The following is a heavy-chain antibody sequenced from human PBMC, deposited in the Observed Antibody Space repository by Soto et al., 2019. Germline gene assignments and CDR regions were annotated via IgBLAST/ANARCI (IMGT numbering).Heavy chain of an antibody. CDR1: GGSISSYY. CDR2: IYYSGST. Sequence: QVQLQESGPGLVKPSETLSLTCTVSGGSISSYYWSWIRQPPGKGLEWIGYIYYSGSTNYNPSLKRRVTISVDTSKNQFSLKLSSVTAADTAVYYCARLSYNFPFDYWGQGTLVTVSS. CDR3: ARLSYNFPFDY. D-gene: IGHD1-26*01. V-gene: IGHV4-59*01. J-gene: IGHJ4*02.